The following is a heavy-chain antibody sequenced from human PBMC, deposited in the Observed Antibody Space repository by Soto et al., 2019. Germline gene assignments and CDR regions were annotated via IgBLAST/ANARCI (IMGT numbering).Heavy chain of an antibody. D-gene: IGHD1-20*01. J-gene: IGHJ4*02. CDR2: IYYSGST. CDR3: ARGGSSVSDY. Sequence: SETLSLTCTVSGGSVSSGSYYWSWIRQPPGKGLEWIGNIYYSGSTNYNPSLKSRVTISVDTSKNQFSLKLSSATASDTAVYYCARGGSSVSDYWGEGTLVPVAS. CDR1: GGSVSSGSYY. V-gene: IGHV4-61*01.